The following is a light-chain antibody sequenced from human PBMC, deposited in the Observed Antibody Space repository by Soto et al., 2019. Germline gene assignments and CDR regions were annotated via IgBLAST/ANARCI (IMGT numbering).Light chain of an antibody. CDR1: SNDVGAYNF. V-gene: IGLV2-11*01. CDR2: DVT. CDR3: CSYTSSSIWV. J-gene: IGLJ3*02. Sequence: QSALTQPRSVPGSPGQSVTISCTGTSNDVGAYNFVSWYQQPPGKAPKLMIYDVTKRPSGVPDRFSGSKSDNTASLTISGLQAEDEADYYCCSYTSSSIWVFGGGTKLTVL.